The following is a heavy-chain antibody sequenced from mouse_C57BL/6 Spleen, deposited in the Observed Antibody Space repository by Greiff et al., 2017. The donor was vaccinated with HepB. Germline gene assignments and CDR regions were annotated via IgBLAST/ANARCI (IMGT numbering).Heavy chain of an antibody. CDR3: ARDVSYDYYGSSYLDY. D-gene: IGHD1-1*01. CDR1: GYTFTDYN. Sequence: EVQLQQSGPELVKPGASVKMSCKASGYTFTDYNMHWVKQSHGKSLEWIGYINPNNGGTSYNQKFKGKATLTVNKSSSTAYMELRSLTSEDSAVYYCARDVSYDYYGSSYLDYWGQGTTLTVSS. V-gene: IGHV1-22*01. CDR2: INPNNGGT. J-gene: IGHJ2*01.